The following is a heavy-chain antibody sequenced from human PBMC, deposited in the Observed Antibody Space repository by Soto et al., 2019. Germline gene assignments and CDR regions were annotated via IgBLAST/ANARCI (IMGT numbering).Heavy chain of an antibody. CDR2: LSFGGTPT. D-gene: IGHD6-19*01. Sequence: EVQLLESGGGSVQPGGSLRLSCEASGFTFSDYAMSWVRQAPGRGLEWISSLSFGGTPTHYADSVRGRFFISRDNSKSTLYLHMSSLRVEDTAVYYCAKTSFRLVWITFDRWGQGTLVTVSS. V-gene: IGHV3-23*01. J-gene: IGHJ4*02. CDR3: AKTSFRLVWITFDR. CDR1: GFTFSDYA.